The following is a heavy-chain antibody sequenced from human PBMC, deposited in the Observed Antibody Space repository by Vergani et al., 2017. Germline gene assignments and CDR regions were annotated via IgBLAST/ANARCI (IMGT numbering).Heavy chain of an antibody. V-gene: IGHV1-69*01. Sequence: QVQLVQSGAEVKKPGSSVKVSCKASGVTFSSYAISWVRQAPGQGLVWMGGIIPFFGTANYAQKFQGIVTITADESTSPAYMELSSMRSEDTAVYYCASRGYCSSTSCYGAFDIWGQGTMVTVSS. CDR3: ASRGYCSSTSCYGAFDI. CDR1: GVTFSSYA. CDR2: IIPFFGTA. J-gene: IGHJ3*02. D-gene: IGHD2-2*01.